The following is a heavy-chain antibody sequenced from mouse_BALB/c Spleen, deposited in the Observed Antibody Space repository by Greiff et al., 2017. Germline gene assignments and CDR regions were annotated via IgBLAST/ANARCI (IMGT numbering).Heavy chain of an antibody. D-gene: IGHD2-4*01. Sequence: VMLVESGPGLVAPSQSLSITCTVSGFSLHSYSVHWVRQPPGTVLEWLGMIWGCGSSDYNSAHNSRLSISKDNSKTKVFLKMNSLQPDDTAIYYCARPIITTAPYAMDYWGQGTSVTVSS. CDR1: GFSLHSYS. CDR3: ARPIITTAPYAMDY. CDR2: IWGCGSS. J-gene: IGHJ4*01. V-gene: IGHV2-6-4*01.